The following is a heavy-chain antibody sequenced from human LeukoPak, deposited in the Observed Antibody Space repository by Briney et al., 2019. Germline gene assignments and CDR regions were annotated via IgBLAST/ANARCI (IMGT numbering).Heavy chain of an antibody. V-gene: IGHV3-33*01. J-gene: IGHJ6*02. D-gene: IGHD4-17*01. CDR1: GFTFSSYG. CDR3: ARELYSVDDYGDYDRHYYGMDV. Sequence: GGSLRLSCAASGFTFSSYGMHWVRQAPGKGLEWVAVIWYDGRNKYYADSVKGRFTISRDNSKNTLYLQMNSLRAEDTAVYYCARELYSVDDYGDYDRHYYGMDVWGQGTTVTVSS. CDR2: IWYDGRNK.